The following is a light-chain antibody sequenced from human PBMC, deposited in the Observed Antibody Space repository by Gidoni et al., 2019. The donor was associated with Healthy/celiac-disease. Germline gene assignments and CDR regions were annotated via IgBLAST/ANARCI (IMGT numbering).Light chain of an antibody. J-gene: IGKJ4*01. CDR1: QCVSSY. CDR2: GAS. Sequence: ESVLTQSPATLPLSPGERATLSCRASQCVSSYLAWYQQKPGQAPRLLIYGASNRATGIPARFSGSGSGTDFTLTISSLEPEDVAVYYCQQRSNWPPLTFGGGTKVEIK. V-gene: IGKV3-11*01. CDR3: QQRSNWPPLT.